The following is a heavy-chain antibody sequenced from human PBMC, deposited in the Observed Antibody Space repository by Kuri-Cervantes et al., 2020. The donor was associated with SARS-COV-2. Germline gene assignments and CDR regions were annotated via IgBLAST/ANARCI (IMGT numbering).Heavy chain of an antibody. V-gene: IGHV3-73*01. CDR2: VRGKANNYAT. Sequence: GESLKISCEVSGFLFSASAIHWVRQASGTVLEWVGRVRGKANNYATAYAASVKGRFTISRDDLKNTAYLQMSSLKTEDTAVYYCTPLIDYWGQGALVTVSS. J-gene: IGHJ4*02. CDR3: TPLIDY. CDR1: GFLFSASA.